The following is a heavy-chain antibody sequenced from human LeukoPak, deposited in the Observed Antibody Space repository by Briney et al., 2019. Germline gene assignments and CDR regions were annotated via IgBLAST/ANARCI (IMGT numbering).Heavy chain of an antibody. CDR3: AREGGGMIVNWFDP. D-gene: IGHD3-22*01. Sequence: PGGSLRLSCAASGFTFSSYAMPWVRQAPGKGLEWVAVISYDGSNKYYADSVKGRFTISRDNSKNTLYLQMNSLRAEDTAVYYWAREGGGMIVNWFDPWGQGTLVTVSS. J-gene: IGHJ5*02. CDR2: ISYDGSNK. CDR1: GFTFSSYA. V-gene: IGHV3-30-3*01.